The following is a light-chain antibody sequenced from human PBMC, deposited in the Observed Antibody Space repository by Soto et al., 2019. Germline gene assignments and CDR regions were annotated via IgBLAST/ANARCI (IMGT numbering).Light chain of an antibody. CDR3: MQSTQPPPT. CDR2: EVS. Sequence: DVVMPQTPLALSVAHRQPASLSRKSSQSLLHITGETFLFWYIQKXGQSPQXLSYEVSTRVSGVPDRCSGSGAGTEFTLEISRVQTDYVGIYYCMQSTQPPPTFGQGTRLEIK. J-gene: IGKJ5*01. CDR1: QSLLHITGETF. V-gene: IGKV2D-29*02.